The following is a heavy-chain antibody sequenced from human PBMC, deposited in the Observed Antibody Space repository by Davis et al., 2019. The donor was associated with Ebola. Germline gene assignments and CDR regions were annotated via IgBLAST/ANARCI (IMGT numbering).Heavy chain of an antibody. D-gene: IGHD1-26*01. Sequence: PGGSLRLSCAASGFTFSSYAMSWVRQAPGKGLEWVSTYGTGADTYYADSVKGRFTISRDNSKNTLYLQMNGLRVEDTAIYFCVKDTSNIWFDIWGQGTMVTVSS. V-gene: IGHV3-23*01. CDR2: GTGADT. CDR3: VKDTSNIWFDI. J-gene: IGHJ3*02. CDR1: GFTFSSYA.